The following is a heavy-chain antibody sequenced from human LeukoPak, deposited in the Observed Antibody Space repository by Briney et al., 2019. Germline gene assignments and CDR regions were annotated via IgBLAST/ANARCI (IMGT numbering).Heavy chain of an antibody. CDR2: IYSGGST. Sequence: PGGSLRLSCAASGFTVSSSYMSWVRQAPGKGLEWVSVIYSGGSTYYADSVKGRFTISRDNSKNTLYLQMNSLRAEDTAVYYCARDLYYDSIVGGMETDYWGQGTLVTVSS. D-gene: IGHD3-22*01. CDR1: GFTVSSSY. CDR3: ARDLYYDSIVGGMETDY. V-gene: IGHV3-66*01. J-gene: IGHJ4*02.